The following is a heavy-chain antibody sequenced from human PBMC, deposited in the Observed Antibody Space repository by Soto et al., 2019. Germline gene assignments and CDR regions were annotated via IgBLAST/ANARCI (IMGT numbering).Heavy chain of an antibody. D-gene: IGHD2-15*01. V-gene: IGHV1-2*04. CDR2: INPNSGGT. Sequence: GASVKVSCKASGYTFTGYYMHWVRQAPGQGLEWMGWINPNSGGTNYAQKFQGWVTMTRDTSISTAYMELSRLRSDDTAVYYCARLAATEGGWFDPWGQGTLVTVSS. CDR1: GYTFTGYY. CDR3: ARLAATEGGWFDP. J-gene: IGHJ5*02.